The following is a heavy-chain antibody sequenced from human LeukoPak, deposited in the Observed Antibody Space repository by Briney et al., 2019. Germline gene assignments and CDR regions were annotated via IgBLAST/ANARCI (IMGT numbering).Heavy chain of an antibody. CDR1: GFTFSSYE. Sequence: GGSLRLSCAASGFTFSSYEMNWVREAPGKGLEWVSSISFSGTYIYYADSLKGRITISRDNARRSLFLQMNSLRAEDTAVYYCARRASTERGHSYGLDDWGQGTLVTVSS. V-gene: IGHV3-21*01. CDR2: ISFSGTYI. CDR3: ARRASTERGHSYGLDD. J-gene: IGHJ4*02. D-gene: IGHD5-18*01.